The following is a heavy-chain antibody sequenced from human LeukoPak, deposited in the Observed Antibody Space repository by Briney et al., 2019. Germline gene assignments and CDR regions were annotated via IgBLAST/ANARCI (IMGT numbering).Heavy chain of an antibody. CDR3: ARGRQLHLGELFPFAEFFQP. V-gene: IGHV1-2*02. Sequence: ASVKVSCKASGYTFTGYYMHWVRQAPGQGLEWMGWINPNSGGTNYAQRFQGRVIMTRDTSISTAYMELRSLSSDDTAVYYCARGRQLHLGELFPFAEFFQPWGQGTLVTVFS. CDR1: GYTFTGYY. CDR2: INPNSGGT. D-gene: IGHD3-16*01. J-gene: IGHJ1*01.